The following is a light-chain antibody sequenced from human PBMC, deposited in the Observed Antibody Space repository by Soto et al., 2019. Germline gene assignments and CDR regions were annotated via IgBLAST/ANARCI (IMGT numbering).Light chain of an antibody. Sequence: QLVLTQSSSASASLGSSVKLTCTLDSGHSNNIIAWHQQQPGKAPRYLMKLEGSGTYTKGSGVPDRFSGSSSGADRYLTISNLQSEDAAVYHCETCDSNTHSPFGGGTKLTVL. CDR2: LEGSGTY. V-gene: IGLV4-60*03. CDR3: ETCDSNTHSP. J-gene: IGLJ2*01. CDR1: SGHSNNI.